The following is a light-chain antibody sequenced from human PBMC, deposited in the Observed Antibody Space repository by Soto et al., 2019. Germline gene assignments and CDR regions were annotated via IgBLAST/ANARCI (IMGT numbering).Light chain of an antibody. CDR1: SSDVGGYNY. CDR3: SSYAGSNNFWV. J-gene: IGLJ3*02. CDR2: EVS. Sequence: QSALTQPASVSGSPGQSITISCTGTSSDVGGYNYVSWYQQHPGKAPKLMIYEVSNRPSGVSNRFSGSKSGNTASLTISGLQAEDEADYYCSSYAGSNNFWVFGGGTQLTVL. V-gene: IGLV2-14*01.